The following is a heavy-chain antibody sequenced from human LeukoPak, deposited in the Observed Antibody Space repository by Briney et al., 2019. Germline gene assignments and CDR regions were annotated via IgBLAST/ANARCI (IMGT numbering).Heavy chain of an antibody. CDR1: GGSISSGGYY. D-gene: IGHD6-13*01. CDR2: IYYSGST. Sequence: SETLSLTCTVSGGSISSGGYYWSWIRQHPGKGLEWIGYIYYSGSTYYNPSLKSRVTISVDTSKNQFSLKLNSVAAADTAVYYCARGDSSWPYYFDSWGQGTLVTVSS. V-gene: IGHV4-31*03. J-gene: IGHJ4*02. CDR3: ARGDSSWPYYFDS.